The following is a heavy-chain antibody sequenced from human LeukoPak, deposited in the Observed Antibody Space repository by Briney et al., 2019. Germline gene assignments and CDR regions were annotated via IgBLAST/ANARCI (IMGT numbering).Heavy chain of an antibody. CDR2: IYTSGSS. Sequence: SETLSLTCTVSGGSISSGSYYWSWIRQPAGKGLEWMGRIYTSGSSNYNPSLKSRVTISVDTSKNQFSLKLSSVTAADTAVYYCARDNARGVSFSDYLRYFQHWGQGTLVTVSS. V-gene: IGHV4-61*02. D-gene: IGHD5/OR15-5a*01. CDR3: ARDNARGVSFSDYLRYFQH. J-gene: IGHJ1*01. CDR1: GGSISSGSYY.